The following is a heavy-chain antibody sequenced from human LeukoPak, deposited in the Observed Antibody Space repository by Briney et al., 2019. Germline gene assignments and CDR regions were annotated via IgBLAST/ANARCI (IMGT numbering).Heavy chain of an antibody. Sequence: SETLSLTCAVYGGSFSGYYWSWIRQPPGKGLEWIGEINHSGSTNYNPSLKSRVTISVDTSKNQFSLKLSSVTAADTAVYYCASLRTRYHWFDPWGQGTLVTVFS. V-gene: IGHV4-34*01. J-gene: IGHJ5*02. CDR2: INHSGST. CDR3: ASLRTRYHWFDP. CDR1: GGSFSGYY. D-gene: IGHD1-14*01.